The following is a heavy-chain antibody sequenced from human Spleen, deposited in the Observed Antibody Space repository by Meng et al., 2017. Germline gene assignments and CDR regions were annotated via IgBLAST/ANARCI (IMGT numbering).Heavy chain of an antibody. Sequence: GESLKISCAASGFIVSSDYMHWLRQAPGKGLEWVSAISGSGGSTYYADSVKGRFTISRDNSKNTLYLQMNSVRAEDTALYYCVRGYSRSYYFDNSGLDYWGQGTRVT. CDR2: ISGSGGST. CDR3: VRGYSRSYYFDNSGLDY. CDR1: GFIVSSDY. V-gene: IGHV3-23*01. J-gene: IGHJ4*02. D-gene: IGHD3-22*01.